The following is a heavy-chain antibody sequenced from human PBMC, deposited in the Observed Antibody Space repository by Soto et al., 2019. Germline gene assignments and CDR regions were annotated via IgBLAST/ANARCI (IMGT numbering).Heavy chain of an antibody. V-gene: IGHV3-23*01. D-gene: IGHD2-15*01. Sequence: GVSLRLSFEGSGFTVSSHSMTWIRQAPGKGPEWVSTVTADGGTYYADSVKGRFAMSRDTSENTLYLQMNSLGAEDTAAYYCAPHVSCSGGSCQYDAFAIRGQGTMVTVSS. CDR1: GFTVSSHS. CDR2: VTADGGT. J-gene: IGHJ3*02. CDR3: APHVSCSGGSCQYDAFAI.